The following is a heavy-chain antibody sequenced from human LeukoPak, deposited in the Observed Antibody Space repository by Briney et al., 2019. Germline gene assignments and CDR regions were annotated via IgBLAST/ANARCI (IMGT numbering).Heavy chain of an antibody. V-gene: IGHV3-30*18. J-gene: IGHJ4*02. CDR3: AKDRHYSSSIMGI. Sequence: GGSLRLSCAASEFTFSSYGMHWVRQAPGKGLEWVAVISYDGSNKYYADSVKGRFTISRDNSKNTLYLQMNSLRAEDTAVYYCAKDRHYSSSIMGIWGQGTLVTVSS. CDR1: EFTFSSYG. CDR2: ISYDGSNK. D-gene: IGHD6-19*01.